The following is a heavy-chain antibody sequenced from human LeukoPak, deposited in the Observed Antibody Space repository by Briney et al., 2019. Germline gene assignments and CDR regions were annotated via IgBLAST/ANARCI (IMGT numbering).Heavy chain of an antibody. Sequence: PSETLSLTCAVYGGSFSGYYWSWIRQPPGKGLEWIGEINHSGSTNYNPSLKSRVTITVDTSKNQFSLKLSSVTAADTAVYYCARYRRITMVRGVITDYGMDVWGQGTTVTVSS. CDR2: INHSGST. CDR1: GGSFSGYY. D-gene: IGHD3-10*01. CDR3: ARYRRITMVRGVITDYGMDV. J-gene: IGHJ6*02. V-gene: IGHV4-34*01.